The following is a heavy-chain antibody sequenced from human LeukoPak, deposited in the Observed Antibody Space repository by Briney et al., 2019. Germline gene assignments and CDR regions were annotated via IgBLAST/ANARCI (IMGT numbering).Heavy chain of an antibody. CDR2: IYYSGST. J-gene: IGHJ3*02. CDR1: GVSISSYY. CDR3: ARGFDQYYDFWSGHPHDAFDI. Sequence: SETLSLTCTVSGVSISSYYWSWIRQPPGKGLEWIGYIYYSGSTNYNPSLKSRVTISVDTSKNQFSLKLSSVTAADTAVYYCARGFDQYYDFWSGHPHDAFDIWGQGTMVTVSS. V-gene: IGHV4-59*01. D-gene: IGHD3-3*01.